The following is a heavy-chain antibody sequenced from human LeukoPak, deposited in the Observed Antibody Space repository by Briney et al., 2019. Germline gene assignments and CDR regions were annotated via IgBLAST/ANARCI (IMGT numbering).Heavy chain of an antibody. V-gene: IGHV1-2*02. CDR2: INPNSGGT. Sequence: GASVKVSCKASGYTFTGYYMHWVRQAPGQGLEWMGWINPNSGGTNYAQKFQGRVTMTRDTSISTAYMELSRLRSDDTAVYYCARSAINYGSGSYALDYWGQGTLVTVSS. CDR3: ARSAINYGSGSYALDY. J-gene: IGHJ4*02. D-gene: IGHD3-10*01. CDR1: GYTFTGYY.